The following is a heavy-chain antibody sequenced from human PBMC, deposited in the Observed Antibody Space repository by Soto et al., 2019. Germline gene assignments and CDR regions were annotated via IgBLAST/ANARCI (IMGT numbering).Heavy chain of an antibody. CDR3: ARDGFNYGSGMNWFDP. J-gene: IGHJ5*02. Sequence: GASVKVSCKASGYTFTSYGISWVRQAPGQGLEWMGWISAYNGNTNYAQKLQGRVTMTTDTSTSTAYMELRSLRSDDTAVYYCARDGFNYGSGMNWFDPWGQGTLVTVSS. D-gene: IGHD3-10*01. CDR1: GYTFTSYG. V-gene: IGHV1-18*01. CDR2: ISAYNGNT.